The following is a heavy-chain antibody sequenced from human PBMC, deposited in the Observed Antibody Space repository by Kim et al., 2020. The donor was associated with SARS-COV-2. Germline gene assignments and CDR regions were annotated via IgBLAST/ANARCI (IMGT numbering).Heavy chain of an antibody. V-gene: IGHV3-30*01. D-gene: IGHD3-22*01. CDR3: AREGVVGITMIVVFDY. J-gene: IGHJ4*02. Sequence: SVKGRFTISRDNSKNTLYLQMNSLRAVDTAVYYCAREGVVGITMIVVFDYWGQGTLVTVSS.